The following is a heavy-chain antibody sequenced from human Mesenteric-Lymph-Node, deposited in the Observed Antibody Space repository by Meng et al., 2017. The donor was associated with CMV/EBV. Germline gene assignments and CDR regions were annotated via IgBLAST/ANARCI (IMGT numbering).Heavy chain of an antibody. V-gene: IGHV1-69*05. CDR1: GGTFSSYA. CDR2: IIPIFGTA. Sequence: SGGTFSSYAISWVRQAPGQGLEWMGGIIPIFGTANYAQKFQGRVTITTDESTSTAYMELSSLRSEDTAVYYCARGRRDMYSSSWTFDYWGQGTLVTVSS. CDR3: ARGRRDMYSSSWTFDY. D-gene: IGHD6-13*01. J-gene: IGHJ4*02.